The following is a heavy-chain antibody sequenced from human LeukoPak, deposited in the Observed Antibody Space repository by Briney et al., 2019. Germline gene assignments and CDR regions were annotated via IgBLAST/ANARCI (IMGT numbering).Heavy chain of an antibody. Sequence: SVKVSCKASGGTFSSYAISWVRQAPGQGREWMGGIIPILGTTNYAQKFQGRVTITTDEPPSTAYMEMSSLRSEDAAAYYCAREGYSGSYYYYWGEETLVTVSS. D-gene: IGHD1-26*01. CDR3: AREGYSGSYYYY. V-gene: IGHV1-69*05. CDR2: IIPILGTT. J-gene: IGHJ4*02. CDR1: GGTFSSYA.